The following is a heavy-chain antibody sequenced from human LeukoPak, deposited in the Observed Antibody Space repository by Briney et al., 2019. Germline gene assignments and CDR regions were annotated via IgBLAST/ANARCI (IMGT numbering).Heavy chain of an antibody. J-gene: IGHJ4*02. Sequence: PSKTLSLTCTVSGGSISSGPYYWGWIRQPPGKGLEWIGSIYHSGSTYYNPSLKSRVTISVDTSKNQFSLKLSSVTAADTAVYYCVRQYFDWLFRTEFDYWGQGTLVTVSS. CDR3: VRQYFDWLFRTEFDY. V-gene: IGHV4-39*01. CDR1: GGSISSGPYY. CDR2: IYHSGST. D-gene: IGHD3-9*01.